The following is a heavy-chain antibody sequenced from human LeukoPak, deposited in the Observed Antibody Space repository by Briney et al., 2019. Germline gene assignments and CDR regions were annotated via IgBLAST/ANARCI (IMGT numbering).Heavy chain of an antibody. CDR3: ARGAAARPPLHYFDY. CDR1: GGSISSHY. Sequence: SETLSLTCTVSGGSISSHYWSWIRQPPGKGLEWIGYIYYSGSTNYNPSLKSRVTISVDTSKNQFSLKLSSVTAADTAVYYCARGAAARPPLHYFDYWGQGTLVTVSS. V-gene: IGHV4-59*11. CDR2: IYYSGST. J-gene: IGHJ4*02. D-gene: IGHD6-6*01.